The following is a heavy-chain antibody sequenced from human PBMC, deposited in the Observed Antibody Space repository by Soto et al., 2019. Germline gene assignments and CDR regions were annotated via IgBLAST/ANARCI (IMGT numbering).Heavy chain of an antibody. V-gene: IGHV2-5*02. J-gene: IGHJ6*02. CDR3: AHSRCGGDCLQSYSSHYYYGMDV. CDR1: GFSLSTSGVG. CDR2: IYWDDDK. Sequence: QITLKESGPTLVKPTQTLTLTCTFSGFSLSTSGVGVGWIRQPPGKALEWLALIYWDDDKRYSPSLKSRLTSPQATPKNPGVLTRTNIDRVDTATSDCAHSRCGGDCLQSYSSHYYYGMDVWGQGTTVTVSS. D-gene: IGHD2-21*02.